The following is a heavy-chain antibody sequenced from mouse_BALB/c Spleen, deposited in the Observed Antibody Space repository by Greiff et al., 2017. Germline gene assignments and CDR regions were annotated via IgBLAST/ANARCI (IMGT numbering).Heavy chain of an antibody. Sequence: VKVVESGPGLVAPSQSLSITCTVSGFSLTSYGVHWVRQPPGKGLEWLGVIWAGGSTNYNSALMSRLSISKDNSKSQVFLKMNSLQTDDTAMYYCARAGSFDYWGQGTTLTVSS. J-gene: IGHJ2*01. CDR2: IWAGGST. CDR3: ARAGSFDY. V-gene: IGHV2-9*02. CDR1: GFSLTSYG. D-gene: IGHD4-1*01.